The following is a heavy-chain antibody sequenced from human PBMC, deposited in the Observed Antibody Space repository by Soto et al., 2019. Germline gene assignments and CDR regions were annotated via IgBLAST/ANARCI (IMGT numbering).Heavy chain of an antibody. V-gene: IGHV1-69*12. D-gene: IGHD1-1*01. CDR3: ARGEAGDTRLTNWDYYGMDV. CDR1: GGTFSSYA. J-gene: IGHJ6*02. CDR2: IIPIFGTA. Sequence: QVQLVQSGAEVKKPGSSVKVSCKASGGTFSSYAISWVRQAPGQGLEWMGGIIPIFGTANYVQKFQGRVTITADESMSTAYMEVSSLRSEDTAVYYCARGEAGDTRLTNWDYYGMDVWGQGTTVTVSS.